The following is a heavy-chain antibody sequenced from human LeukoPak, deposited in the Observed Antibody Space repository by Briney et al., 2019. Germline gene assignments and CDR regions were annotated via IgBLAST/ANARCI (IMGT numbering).Heavy chain of an antibody. D-gene: IGHD6-19*01. CDR1: GGSFSGYY. Sequence: PSETLSLTCAVYGGSFSGYYWSWIRQPPGKGLEWIGEINHSGSTNYNPSLKSRVTISVDTSKNQFSLKLSSVTAADTAVYYCASPYEWLVPGWGQGTLVTASS. CDR3: ASPYEWLVPG. CDR2: INHSGST. V-gene: IGHV4-34*01. J-gene: IGHJ4*02.